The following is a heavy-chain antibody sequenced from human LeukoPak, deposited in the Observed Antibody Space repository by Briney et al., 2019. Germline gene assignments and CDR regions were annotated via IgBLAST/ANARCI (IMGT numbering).Heavy chain of an antibody. V-gene: IGHV3-30*04. CDR2: ISYDGSNK. Sequence: GRSLRLSCAASGFTFSSYAMHWVRQAPGKGLEWVAVISYDGSNKYYADSVKGRFTISRDNSKNTLFLQMNSLRAEDTAVYYCAELGITMIGGVWGKGTTVTISS. J-gene: IGHJ6*04. D-gene: IGHD3-10*02. CDR1: GFTFSSYA. CDR3: AELGITMIGGV.